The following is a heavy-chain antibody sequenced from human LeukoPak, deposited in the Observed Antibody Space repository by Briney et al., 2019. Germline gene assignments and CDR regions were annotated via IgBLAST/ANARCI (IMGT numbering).Heavy chain of an antibody. CDR1: GGSFSGYY. Sequence: SETLSLTCAVYGGSFSGYYWSWIRQSPGKGLEGIGEINQSGSTNHNPSLKSRVTISVDTSRNQFSLKVSSVTAADTAVYYCARGYGSGFAYWGQGTLVTVSS. CDR2: INQSGST. J-gene: IGHJ4*02. CDR3: ARGYGSGFAY. V-gene: IGHV4-34*01. D-gene: IGHD3-10*01.